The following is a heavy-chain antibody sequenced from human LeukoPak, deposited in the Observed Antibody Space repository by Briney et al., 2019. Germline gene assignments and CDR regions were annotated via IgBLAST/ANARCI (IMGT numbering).Heavy chain of an antibody. CDR3: ARGSKAAPGTFDY. CDR2: INHSGST. V-gene: IGHV4-34*01. J-gene: IGHJ4*02. Sequence: SETLSLTCAVYGGSFSGYYWSWIRQPPGKGLEWIGEINHSGSTDYNPSLKSRVAISVDTSKNQFSLKLSSVTAADTAVYYCARGSKAAPGTFDYWGQGTLVTVSS. D-gene: IGHD6-13*01. CDR1: GGSFSGYY.